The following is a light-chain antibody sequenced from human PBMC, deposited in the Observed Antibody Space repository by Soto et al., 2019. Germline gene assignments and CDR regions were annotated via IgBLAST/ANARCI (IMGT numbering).Light chain of an antibody. Sequence: QSALTQPASVSGSPGQSITISCTGTSSDVGGYNYVSWYQQHPGKAPKLMIYEVSNRPSGVSNRFSGSKSGNTASLTISGLQAEDEADYYRISYTSSSTLVVFGGGTKLTVL. J-gene: IGLJ2*01. CDR2: EVS. CDR1: SSDVGGYNY. V-gene: IGLV2-14*01. CDR3: ISYTSSSTLVV.